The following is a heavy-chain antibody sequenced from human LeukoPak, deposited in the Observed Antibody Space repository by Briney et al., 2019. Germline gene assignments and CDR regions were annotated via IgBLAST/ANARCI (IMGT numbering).Heavy chain of an antibody. CDR3: AKGNFYGDLIVDY. J-gene: IGHJ4*02. CDR1: GFTFTSYG. Sequence: GGTLRLSCAASGFTFTSYGMHWVRQAPGEGLEWVAFIRYDGSNKYYADSVKGRFTISRDNSKNTQYLQMNSLRVEDTAVYYCAKGNFYGDLIVDYWGQGTLVTVSS. V-gene: IGHV3-30*02. D-gene: IGHD4-17*01. CDR2: IRYDGSNK.